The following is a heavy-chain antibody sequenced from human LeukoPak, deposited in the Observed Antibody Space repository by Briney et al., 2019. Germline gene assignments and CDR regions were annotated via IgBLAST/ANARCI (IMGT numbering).Heavy chain of an antibody. D-gene: IGHD4-17*01. V-gene: IGHV1-69*04. CDR2: IIPILDLA. J-gene: IGHJ4*02. Sequence: SVKVSCKASGVIFSNFAFNWVRQAPGQGLEWMGRIIPILDLAHFTRKFQGRLTITADKSTNTGYMELSSLTAEDTAVYYCATPSRTEDGDYGVCWGQGTLVTVSS. CDR1: GVIFSNFA. CDR3: ATPSRTEDGDYGVC.